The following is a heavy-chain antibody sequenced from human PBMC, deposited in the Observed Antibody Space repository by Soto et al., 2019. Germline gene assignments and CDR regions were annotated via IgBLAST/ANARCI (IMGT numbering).Heavy chain of an antibody. J-gene: IGHJ6*02. CDR1: GYTFTGYY. CDR2: INPNSGGT. V-gene: IGHV1-2*04. Sequence: ASVKVSCKASGYTFTGYYMHWVRQAPGQGLEWMGWINPNSGGTNYAQKFQGWVTMTRDTSTRTVYMQLRSLKSDDTAVYYCARGGYYDNVWGKLSHYGLDVWGQGTSVTVSS. D-gene: IGHD3-16*01. CDR3: ARGGYYDNVWGKLSHYGLDV.